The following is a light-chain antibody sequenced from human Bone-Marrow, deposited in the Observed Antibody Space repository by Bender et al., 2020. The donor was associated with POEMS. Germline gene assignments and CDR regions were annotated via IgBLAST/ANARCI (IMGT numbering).Light chain of an antibody. CDR2: SSH. CDR3: AVWDDSLNGRV. J-gene: IGLJ3*02. V-gene: IGLV1-44*01. CDR1: SSNIGAHA. Sequence: QSVLTQPPSASGTPGQRVTISCSGGSSNIGAHAVNWYQHLPGPAPKLLIYSSHRRPSAVPYRFSGSRSGTSASLAISGLQSADEAVYYCAVWDDSLNGRVFGGGTKLTVL.